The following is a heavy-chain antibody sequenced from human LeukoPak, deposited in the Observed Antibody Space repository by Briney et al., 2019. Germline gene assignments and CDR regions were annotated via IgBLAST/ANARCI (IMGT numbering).Heavy chain of an antibody. D-gene: IGHD2-2*02. CDR1: GFTVSSNY. CDR2: IYSGGST. Sequence: GGSLRLSCAASGFTVSSNYMSWVRQAPGKGLEWVSVIYSGGSTYYADSVRGRFTISRDNSKNTLYIQMNSLRAEDTAVYYCAKEGPLDTLGYCSNPSCHMDFWGQGTLVTVSS. J-gene: IGHJ4*02. V-gene: IGHV3-66*01. CDR3: AKEGPLDTLGYCSNPSCHMDF.